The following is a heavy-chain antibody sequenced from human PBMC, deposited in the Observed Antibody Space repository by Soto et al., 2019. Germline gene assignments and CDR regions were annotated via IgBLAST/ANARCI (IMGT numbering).Heavy chain of an antibody. CDR1: GFTFSSYA. CDR2: ISGSGGST. V-gene: IGHV3-23*01. D-gene: IGHD4-17*01. CDR3: ARGRATVTHPRDY. J-gene: IGHJ4*02. Sequence: GSLRLSCAASGFTFSSYAMSWVRQAPGKGLEWVSAISGSGGSTYYADSVKGRFTISTDTSTSTAYMELRSLRSDDTAVYYCARGRATVTHPRDYWGQGTLVTVSS.